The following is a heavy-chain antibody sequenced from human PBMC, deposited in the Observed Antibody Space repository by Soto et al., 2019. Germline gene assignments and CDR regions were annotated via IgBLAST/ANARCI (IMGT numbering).Heavy chain of an antibody. CDR2: ISSRDTFI. V-gene: IGHV3-21*06. J-gene: IGHJ4*02. CDR3: ARGVPVRGATYYFDY. Sequence: GGSLRLSCAASGFNFGDYSMNWVRQAPGKGLDWVASISSRDTFIQYGDSVRGRFTISRDNARSTLYLHLNDVRADDTAVYYCARGVPVRGATYYFDYWGLGTLVTVSS. CDR1: GFNFGDYS. D-gene: IGHD3-10*01.